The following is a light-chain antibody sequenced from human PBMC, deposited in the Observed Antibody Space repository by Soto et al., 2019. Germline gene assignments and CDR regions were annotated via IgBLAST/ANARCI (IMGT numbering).Light chain of an antibody. CDR3: QQYASPPIT. Sequence: IVLTQSPGTLSLSPGERASLSCRASQSVGNNYLAWYQQKPGQAPRLLIHGASIRATGIPDRFSGSGSGTDFTLTISRLEPEDFAEFYCQQYASPPITFGQGTRLEIK. J-gene: IGKJ5*01. CDR1: QSVGNNY. CDR2: GAS. V-gene: IGKV3-20*01.